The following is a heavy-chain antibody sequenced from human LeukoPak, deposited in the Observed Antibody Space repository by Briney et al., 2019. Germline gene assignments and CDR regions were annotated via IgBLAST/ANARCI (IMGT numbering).Heavy chain of an antibody. D-gene: IGHD2-15*01. Sequence: SETLSLTCAVYGGSFSSYYWGWIRQPPGKGLEWIGSIYYSGSTYYNPSLKSRVTISVDTSKNQFSLKLSSVTAADTAVYYCAILPRVYYYYYYMDVWGKGTTVTVSS. J-gene: IGHJ6*03. CDR1: GGSFSSYY. CDR2: IYYSGST. CDR3: AILPRVYYYYYYMDV. V-gene: IGHV4-39*07.